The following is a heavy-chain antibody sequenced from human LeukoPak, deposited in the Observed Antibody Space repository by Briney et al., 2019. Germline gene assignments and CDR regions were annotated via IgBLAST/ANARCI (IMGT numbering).Heavy chain of an antibody. CDR1: GFTFSNAW. CDR2: IKSKTDGGTT. V-gene: IGHV3-15*01. J-gene: IGHJ3*02. Sequence: PGGSLRLSCAASGFTFSNAWMSWVRQAPGKGLEWVGRIKSKTDGGTTDYAAPVKGRFTISRDDSKNTLYLQMNSLRAEDTAVYYCAKEMGFVVVTGGAFDIWGQGTMVTVSS. CDR3: AKEMGFVVVTGGAFDI. D-gene: IGHD2-21*02.